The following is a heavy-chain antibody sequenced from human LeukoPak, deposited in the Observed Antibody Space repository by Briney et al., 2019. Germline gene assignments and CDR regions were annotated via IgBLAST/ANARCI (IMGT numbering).Heavy chain of an antibody. CDR3: ARLVHCSSTSCYAGTDVVDYYYMDV. J-gene: IGHJ6*03. Sequence: GASVKVSCKASGYTFTGYYMHWVRQAPGQGLEWMGWINPNSGGTNYAQKFQGRVTMTRDTSISTAYMELSRLRSDDTAVYYCARLVHCSSTSCYAGTDVVDYYYMDVWGKGTTVTVSS. D-gene: IGHD2-2*01. V-gene: IGHV1-2*02. CDR2: INPNSGGT. CDR1: GYTFTGYY.